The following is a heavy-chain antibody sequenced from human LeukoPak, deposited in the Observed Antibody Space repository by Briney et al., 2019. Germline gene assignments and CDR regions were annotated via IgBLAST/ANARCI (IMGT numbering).Heavy chain of an antibody. CDR3: ARVSSWYGTYYFDY. CDR2: FYYSGST. Sequence: SETLSLTCTVSGGSISSYYWSWVRQPPGKGLEWIGYFYYSGSTNYNPSLKSRVTISVDTSKNQFSLKLSSVTAADTAVYYCARVSSWYGTYYFDYWGQGTLVTVSS. V-gene: IGHV4-59*01. CDR1: GGSISSYY. J-gene: IGHJ4*02. D-gene: IGHD6-13*01.